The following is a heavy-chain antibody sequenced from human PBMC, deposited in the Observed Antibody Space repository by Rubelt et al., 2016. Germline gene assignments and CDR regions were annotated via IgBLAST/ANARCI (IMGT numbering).Heavy chain of an antibody. D-gene: IGHD3-22*01. Sequence: QVQLQQWGAGLLKPSETLSLTCTVSGGSISSDYWSWVRQPAGKGLEWIGRMYISGSTDYNPSLRSRATMSIDTSRSQFSLNLSSVTAADTAMYYCARTYYYDSSGPVDYWGQGTLVSVSS. V-gene: IGHV4-59*10. J-gene: IGHJ4*02. CDR3: ARTYYYDSSGPVDY. CDR1: GGSISSDY. CDR2: MYISGST.